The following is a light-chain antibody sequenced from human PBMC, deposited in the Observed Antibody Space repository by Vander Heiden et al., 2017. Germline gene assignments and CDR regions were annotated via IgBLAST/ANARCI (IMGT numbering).Light chain of an antibody. J-gene: IGLJ1*01. CDR3: CSYAGSTSYV. CDR2: EVT. Sequence: QSALTQPASVSGSPGQSLTISCTGTSSDVGSYNLVSWYQQHPGRAPKLMIYEVTKRPSGVSNRFSGSKSANTASLTISGLQAEDEADYYCCSYAGSTSYVFGTGTKVTVL. CDR1: SSDVGSYNL. V-gene: IGLV2-23*02.